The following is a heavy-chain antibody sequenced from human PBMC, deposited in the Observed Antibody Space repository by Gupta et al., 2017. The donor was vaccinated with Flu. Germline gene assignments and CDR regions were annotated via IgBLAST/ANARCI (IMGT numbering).Heavy chain of an antibody. J-gene: IGHJ4*02. CDR1: GFTFSSYG. V-gene: IGHV3-33*01. CDR3: AGSLLDYFDY. Sequence: QVQLVESGGGVVQPGRSLRLSCAASGFTFSSYGMHWVRQAPGKGLEWVAVIWYDGSNKYYADSVKGRFTISRDNSKNTLYLQMNSLRAEDTAVYYCAGSLLDYFDYWGQGTLVTVSS. CDR2: IWYDGSNK.